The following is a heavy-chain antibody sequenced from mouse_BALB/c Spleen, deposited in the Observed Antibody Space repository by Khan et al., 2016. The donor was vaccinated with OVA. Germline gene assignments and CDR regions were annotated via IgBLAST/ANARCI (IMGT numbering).Heavy chain of an antibody. V-gene: IGHV1S137*01. J-gene: IGHJ3*01. Sequence: QVQLQQSGTELVRPGVSVKISCKGSGYTFTDFTMHWMKQSHAMSLEWIGVISTYYGDADYNQKFKGKATMTVDKSSNTAYMDLARLTSEDSAIFSCERGGGGDRFLYWGQGTLVTVSA. CDR3: ERGGGGDRFLY. CDR1: GYTFTDFT. CDR2: ISTYYGDA.